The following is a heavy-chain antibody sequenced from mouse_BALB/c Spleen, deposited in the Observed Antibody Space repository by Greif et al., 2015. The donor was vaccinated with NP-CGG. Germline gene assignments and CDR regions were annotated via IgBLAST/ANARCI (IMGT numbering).Heavy chain of an antibody. Sequence: QVQLKESGPELVKPGASVKISCKASGYTFTDYYINWVKQKPGQGLEWIGWIYPGSGNTKYNEKFKGKATLTVDTSSSTAYMQLSSLTSEDTAVYFCARRTGTEAMDYWGQGTSVPSPQ. CDR3: ARRTGTEAMDY. D-gene: IGHD4-1*01. CDR2: IYPGSGNT. CDR1: GYTFTDYY. J-gene: IGHJ4*01. V-gene: IGHV1-84*02.